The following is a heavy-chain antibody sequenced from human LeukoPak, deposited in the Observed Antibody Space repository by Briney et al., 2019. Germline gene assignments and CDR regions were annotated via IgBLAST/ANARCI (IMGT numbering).Heavy chain of an antibody. D-gene: IGHD6-19*01. CDR1: GYAFTSYD. J-gene: IGHJ4*02. V-gene: IGHV1-8*03. Sequence: ASVKVSCKASGYAFTSYDINWVRQATGQGLEWMGWMNPNSGNTGYAQKFQGRVTITRNTSISTAYMEPSSLRSEDTAVYYCARGESVAEFDYWGQGTLVTVSS. CDR3: ARGESVAEFDY. CDR2: MNPNSGNT.